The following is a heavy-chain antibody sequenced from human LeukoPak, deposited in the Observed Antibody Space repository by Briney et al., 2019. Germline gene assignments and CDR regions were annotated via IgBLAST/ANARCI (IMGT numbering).Heavy chain of an antibody. CDR2: IYYSGST. J-gene: IGHJ4*02. CDR1: GASIDSSSYY. D-gene: IGHD3-10*01. CDR3: ARVGDDGSGSPIHY. Sequence: SETLSLTCTVSGASIDSSSYYWGWIRQPPGKGLEWIGSIYYSGSTYYNPSLKSRVTISVDTSKNQFSLKLSSVTAADTAVYYYARVGDDGSGSPIHYWGQGTLVTVSS. V-gene: IGHV4-39*07.